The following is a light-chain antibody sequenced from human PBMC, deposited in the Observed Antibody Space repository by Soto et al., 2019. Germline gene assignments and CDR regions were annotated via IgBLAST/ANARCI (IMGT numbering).Light chain of an antibody. CDR2: EVS. V-gene: IGLV2-14*01. J-gene: IGLJ1*01. Sequence: QSALTQPASVSGSPGQSITISCTGTSSDVGAYNHVSWYQQHPGKAPRVVIYEVSYRPSGDSNRFSGSKSGNTASLTISELQAEDEADYYCSSYTSTTTQYVFGTGTKLTVL. CDR3: SSYTSTTTQYV. CDR1: SSDVGAYNH.